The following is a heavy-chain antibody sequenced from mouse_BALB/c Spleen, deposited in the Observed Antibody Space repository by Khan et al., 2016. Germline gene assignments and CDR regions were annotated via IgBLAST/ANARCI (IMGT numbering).Heavy chain of an antibody. CDR2: ISYSGST. CDR3: AGANWYLFYAMDY. CDR1: GYSITSDYA. V-gene: IGHV3-2*02. Sequence: EVQLQESGPGLVKPSQSLSLTCTVTGYSITSDYAWNWIRQFPGNKLEWMGYISYSGSTSYNPSLKSRISITRDTSKNQFFLQLNSVTTEDTATYYCAGANWYLFYAMDYWGQGTSVTVSS. J-gene: IGHJ4*01. D-gene: IGHD4-1*01.